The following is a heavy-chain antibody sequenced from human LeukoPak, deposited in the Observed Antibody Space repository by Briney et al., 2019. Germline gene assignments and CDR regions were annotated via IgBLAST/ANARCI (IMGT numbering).Heavy chain of an antibody. D-gene: IGHD3-3*01. V-gene: IGHV1-2*02. Sequence: GASVKVSCKASGYTFTGYYMHWVRQAPGQGLEWMGWINPNSGGTNYAQKFQGRVTMTRDTSISTSYMDLSRLRSDDTAVYYCARANDFWSGRYYYYYMDVWGKGTTVTVSS. J-gene: IGHJ6*03. CDR1: GYTFTGYY. CDR3: ARANDFWSGRYYYYYMDV. CDR2: INPNSGGT.